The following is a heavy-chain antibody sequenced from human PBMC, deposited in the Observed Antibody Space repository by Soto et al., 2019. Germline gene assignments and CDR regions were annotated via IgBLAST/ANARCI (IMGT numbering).Heavy chain of an antibody. CDR2: ISGSGVST. CDR3: AKSPGMYYYDSSGYYHYDY. J-gene: IGHJ4*02. D-gene: IGHD3-22*01. V-gene: IGHV3-23*01. Sequence: EVQPLESGGGLAQPGGSLRLSCAASGFTFSSYAMSWVRQAPGKGLEWVSAISGSGVSTYYAYSVKGRFTISRDNSKNTLYLQMNSLRAEDTAVYYCAKSPGMYYYDSSGYYHYDYWGQGTLVTVSS. CDR1: GFTFSSYA.